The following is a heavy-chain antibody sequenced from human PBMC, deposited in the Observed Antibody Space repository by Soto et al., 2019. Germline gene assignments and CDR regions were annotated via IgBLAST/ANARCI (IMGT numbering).Heavy chain of an antibody. V-gene: IGHV4-59*01. J-gene: IGHJ4*02. CDR3: ARDSMGSSWYSLYY. D-gene: IGHD6-13*01. Sequence: SETLSLTCTVSGGSISSYYWSWIRQPPGKGLEWIGYIYYSGSTNYNPSLKSRVTISVDTSKNQFSLKLSSVTAADTAVYYCARDSMGSSWYSLYYWGQGTLVTVLL. CDR1: GGSISSYY. CDR2: IYYSGST.